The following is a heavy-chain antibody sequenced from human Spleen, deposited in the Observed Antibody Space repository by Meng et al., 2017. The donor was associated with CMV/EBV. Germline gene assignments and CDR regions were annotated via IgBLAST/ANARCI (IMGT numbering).Heavy chain of an antibody. CDR2: MNPNSGNT. Sequence: VMGSCKASGYAFTSYDINWVRQATGQGLEWMGWMNPNSGNTGCEQRFQGRVTMTRNNSITTAYMELSSLRSEDTAIYYCTRGAGGKHWGQGTLVTVSS. D-gene: IGHD2-8*02. V-gene: IGHV1-8*01. J-gene: IGHJ1*01. CDR3: TRGAGGKH. CDR1: GYAFTSYD.